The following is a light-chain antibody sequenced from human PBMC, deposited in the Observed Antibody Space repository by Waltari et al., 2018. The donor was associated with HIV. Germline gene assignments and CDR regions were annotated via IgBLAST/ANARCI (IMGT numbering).Light chain of an antibody. CDR2: SDH. V-gene: IGLV1-44*01. CDR3: ATWDDSLNGPL. J-gene: IGLJ2*01. CDR1: TATIGTTT. Sequence: QSVLTQPPSASGTPGQRVTISCSGSTATIGTTTVNWYQQLPGTAPKLLIYSDHQRPSGVPGRFSGSKSDTSASLAISGLQSDDEANYYCATWDDSLNGPLFGGGTKLTVL.